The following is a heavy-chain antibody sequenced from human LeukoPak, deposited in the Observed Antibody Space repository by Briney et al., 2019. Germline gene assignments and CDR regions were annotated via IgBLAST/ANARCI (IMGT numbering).Heavy chain of an antibody. CDR3: ANYWNYLYAYDAFDI. J-gene: IGHJ3*02. Sequence: PGRSLRLSCAASGFTFDDYAMHWVRQAPGKGLEWVSGISWNSGSIGYADSVKGRLTISRDNAKNSLYLQMNSLRAEDTAVYYCANYWNYLYAYDAFDIWGQGTTVTVSS. D-gene: IGHD1-7*01. V-gene: IGHV3-9*01. CDR2: ISWNSGSI. CDR1: GFTFDDYA.